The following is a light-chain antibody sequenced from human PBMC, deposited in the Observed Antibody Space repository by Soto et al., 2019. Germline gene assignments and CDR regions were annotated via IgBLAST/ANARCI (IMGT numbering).Light chain of an antibody. CDR2: EVS. J-gene: IGLJ1*01. Sequence: QSALTQPASVSGSPGQSITISCTGTSSDVGGYNYVSWYQQHPGKAPKLMIYEVSNRPSGVSNRFSGSKSGNTASLTISGLQAEDEADYYCSSYTPSGTYVFGTGTKVTVL. CDR1: SSDVGGYNY. CDR3: SSYTPSGTYV. V-gene: IGLV2-14*01.